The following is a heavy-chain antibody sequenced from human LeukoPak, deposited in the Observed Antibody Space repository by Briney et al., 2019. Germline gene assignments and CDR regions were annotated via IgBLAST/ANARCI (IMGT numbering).Heavy chain of an antibody. CDR1: GFTFSSYA. Sequence: SGGSLRLSCAASGFTFSSYAMHWVRKAPGKGLEWVAVISHDGSNKYYADSVKGRFTISRDNSKNTLYPQMNSLRAEDTAVYYCARVDVGATSPFDYWGQGTLVTVSS. V-gene: IGHV3-30*04. D-gene: IGHD1-26*01. J-gene: IGHJ4*02. CDR2: ISHDGSNK. CDR3: ARVDVGATSPFDY.